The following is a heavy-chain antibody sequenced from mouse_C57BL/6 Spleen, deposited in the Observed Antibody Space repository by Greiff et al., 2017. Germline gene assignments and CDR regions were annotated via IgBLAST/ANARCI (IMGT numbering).Heavy chain of an antibody. CDR2: IDPSDSYT. V-gene: IGHV1-59*01. Sequence: QVQLLQPGAELVRPGTSVKLSCKASGYTFTSYWMHWVQQRPGQGLEWIGVIDPSDSYTNYNQKFKGKATLTVDTSSSTAYMQLSRLRSEDSEVYYWERRGATTAYAMDYWGQGTSVTVSS. CDR1: GYTFTSYW. CDR3: ERRGATTAYAMDY. J-gene: IGHJ4*01. D-gene: IGHD1-2*01.